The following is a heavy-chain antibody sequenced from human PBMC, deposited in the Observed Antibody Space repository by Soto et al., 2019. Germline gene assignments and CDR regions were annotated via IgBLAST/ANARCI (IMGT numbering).Heavy chain of an antibody. CDR2: IYYSGST. CDR1: GGSISSYY. V-gene: IGHV4-59*01. CDR3: AIVDLIAAAGSIDY. J-gene: IGHJ4*02. D-gene: IGHD6-13*01. Sequence: PSETLSLTCTVSGGSISSYYWSWIRQPPGKGLEWIGYIYYSGSTNYNPSLKSRVTISVDTSKNQFSLKLSSVTAADTAVYYCAIVDLIAAAGSIDYWGQGTLVTVSS.